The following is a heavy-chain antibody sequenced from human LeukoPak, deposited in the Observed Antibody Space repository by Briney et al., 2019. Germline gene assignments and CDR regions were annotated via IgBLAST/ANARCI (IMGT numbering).Heavy chain of an antibody. CDR3: ARGSRDSGWDFDY. Sequence: SETLSLTCTVSGGSISSSSYYWGWIRQPPGKGLEWIGNIYYSGSTYYNPSLKSRVTISVDTSKNQFSPRLSSVTAADTAVYYCARGSRDSGWDFDYWGQGTLVTVSS. CDR1: GGSISSSSYY. V-gene: IGHV4-39*01. CDR2: IYYSGST. J-gene: IGHJ4*02. D-gene: IGHD6-19*01.